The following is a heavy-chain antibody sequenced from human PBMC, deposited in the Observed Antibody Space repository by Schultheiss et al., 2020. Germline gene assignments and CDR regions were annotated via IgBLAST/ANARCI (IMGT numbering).Heavy chain of an antibody. CDR1: GGSISSGGYY. CDR2: IYHSGST. Sequence: SETLSLTCTVSGGSISSGGYYWSWIRQPPGKGLEWIGEIYHSGSTNYNPSLKSRVTISVDTSKNQFSLKLSSVTAADTAVYYCARLSYYYYGMDVWGQGTTVTVSS. CDR3: ARLSYYYYGMDV. J-gene: IGHJ6*02. V-gene: IGHV4-61*08.